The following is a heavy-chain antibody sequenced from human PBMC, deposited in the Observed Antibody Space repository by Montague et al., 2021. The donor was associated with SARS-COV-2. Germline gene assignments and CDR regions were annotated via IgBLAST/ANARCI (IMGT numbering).Heavy chain of an antibody. CDR2: INHGGST. D-gene: IGHD3-10*01. J-gene: IGHJ6*03. V-gene: IGHV4-30-2*01. Sequence: LVKPTQTLTLTCTFSGFSLSTSGMCVSWIRQPPGKGLEWIGEINHGGSTKYSPSLKSRLTISADTSKNQFSLKLTSVAAADTAVYYCARLRDGVVPSPILGVGPYYSYYYMDVWGRGTTVTVSS. CDR1: GFSLSTSGMC. CDR3: ARLRDGVVPSPILGVGPYYSYYYMDV.